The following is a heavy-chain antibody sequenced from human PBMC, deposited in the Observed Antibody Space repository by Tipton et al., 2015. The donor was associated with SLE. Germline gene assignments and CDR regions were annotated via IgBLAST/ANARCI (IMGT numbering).Heavy chain of an antibody. Sequence: SLRLSCAASGFTFSTYTMHWVRQAPGKGLEWVALMSYDGSNKYYADSVKGRFTVSRDNSKNTLYVQMNSLRAEDTAVYYCAREGAYCGGDCFDYWGQGTLVTVSS. CDR3: AREGAYCGGDCFDY. D-gene: IGHD2-21*01. V-gene: IGHV3-30*04. J-gene: IGHJ4*02. CDR2: MSYDGSNK. CDR1: GFTFSTYT.